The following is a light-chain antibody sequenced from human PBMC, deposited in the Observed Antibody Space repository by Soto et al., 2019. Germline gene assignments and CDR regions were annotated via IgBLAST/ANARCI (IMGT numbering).Light chain of an antibody. V-gene: IGKV4-1*01. Sequence: DFVITQSPDSLDFSLGERATINCKSSQRVLKSSNNKNYLAWYQQKPGQPPKLLIFWASTRESGVPDRFSGSGSGTDFTLTISSLQAEDVAVYYCQQYYSTLLTFGGGTKVDIK. J-gene: IGKJ4*01. CDR3: QQYYSTLLT. CDR2: WAS. CDR1: QRVLKSSNNKNY.